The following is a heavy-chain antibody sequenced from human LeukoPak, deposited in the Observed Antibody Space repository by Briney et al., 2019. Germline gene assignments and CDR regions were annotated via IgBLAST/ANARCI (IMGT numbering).Heavy chain of an antibody. Sequence: GGSLRLSCAASGFTFSSYGMHWVRQAPGKGLEWVAFIQYDGSNKYYADSVKGRFTISRDNSKNTLYLQMNSLRAEDTAVYYCAKDGTVPAAIVHDAFDIWGQGTMVTVSS. CDR2: IQYDGSNK. CDR3: AKDGTVPAAIVHDAFDI. J-gene: IGHJ3*02. V-gene: IGHV3-30*02. CDR1: GFTFSSYG. D-gene: IGHD2-2*01.